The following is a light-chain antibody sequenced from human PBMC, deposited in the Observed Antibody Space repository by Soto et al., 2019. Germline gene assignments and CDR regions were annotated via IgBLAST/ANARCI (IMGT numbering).Light chain of an antibody. CDR2: EVS. CDR3: SSYAGSNFYI. V-gene: IGLV2-8*01. Sequence: QSVLTQPPSASGSPGQSVTISCTGTSSDVGGYNYVSWYQQHPGKAPKLMIYEVSKRPSGVPDRFSGSKSGNTASLTVSGLQAEDEADYYCSSYAGSNFYIFGIGTKVTVL. J-gene: IGLJ1*01. CDR1: SSDVGGYNY.